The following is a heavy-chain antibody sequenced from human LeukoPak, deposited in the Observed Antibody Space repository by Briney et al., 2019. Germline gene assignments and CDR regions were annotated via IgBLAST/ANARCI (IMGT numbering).Heavy chain of an antibody. D-gene: IGHD4-17*01. J-gene: IGHJ4*02. CDR1: GFTFSSYW. V-gene: IGHV3-74*01. Sequence: GGSLRLSCAASGFTFSSYWMHWVRQAPGKGLVWVSRINSGGSSTSYADSVKGRFTISRDNAKNTLYLQMNSLRAEDTAVYYCASEPDYGDYPSFDYWGQGTLVTVSS. CDR2: INSGGSST. CDR3: ASEPDYGDYPSFDY.